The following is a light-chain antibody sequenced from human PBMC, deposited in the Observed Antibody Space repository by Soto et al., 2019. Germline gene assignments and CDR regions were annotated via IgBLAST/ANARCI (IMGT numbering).Light chain of an antibody. Sequence: DIQMTQSPYSLSASVGDRVIITCRACQSIDRYLNWYQQKPGKAPKLLIYAASSLQSWVPSRFSGSESGTDFTLTISNLQPEDFATYYCQQSYSTPRTFGQGTKVDIK. V-gene: IGKV1-39*01. CDR2: AAS. CDR3: QQSYSTPRT. J-gene: IGKJ1*01. CDR1: QSIDRY.